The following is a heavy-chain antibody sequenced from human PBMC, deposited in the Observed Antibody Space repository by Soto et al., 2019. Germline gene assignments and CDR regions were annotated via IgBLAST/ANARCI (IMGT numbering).Heavy chain of an antibody. CDR2: IYYSGST. J-gene: IGHJ4*02. Sequence: PSETLSLTCTVSGGSISSGGYYWSWIRQHPGKGLEWIGYIYYSGSTYYNPSLKSRVTMSVDTSKNQFSLNLSSVTAADTAVYYCARRGPAAVKTIFDYGGQKPLFTVS. V-gene: IGHV4-31*03. CDR1: GGSISSGGYY. CDR3: ARRGPAAVKTIFDY. D-gene: IGHD6-13*01.